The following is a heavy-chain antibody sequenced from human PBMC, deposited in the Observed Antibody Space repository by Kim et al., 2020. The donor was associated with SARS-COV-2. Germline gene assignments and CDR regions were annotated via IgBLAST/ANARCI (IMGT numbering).Heavy chain of an antibody. J-gene: IGHJ4*02. CDR2: IFYYGRNK. D-gene: IGHD3-22*01. CDR3: ARDPPYYSDSSVYYYGGGAFDY. CDR1: GFTFSSYG. Sequence: GGSLRLSCAASGFTFSSYGMHLVRQAPFKGLSFVAFIFYYGRNKYYADSVKGRFTISRDNSKNTLYLQMNSLRAEDTAVYYCARDPPYYSDSSVYYYGGGAFDYWGQGTLVTVSS. V-gene: IGHV3-33*01.